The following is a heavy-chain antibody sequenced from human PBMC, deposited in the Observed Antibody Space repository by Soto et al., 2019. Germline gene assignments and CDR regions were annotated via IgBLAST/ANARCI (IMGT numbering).Heavy chain of an antibody. V-gene: IGHV3-15*01. D-gene: IGHD1-26*01. CDR3: TVLKVGIGAFDI. Sequence: EVKLVESGGGLVKPGGSLRLSCAASGFTFSNPWMGWVRQAPGKGLEWVARIKTKTDGETTDYAAPVKDRFTISRDDSKSTLYLQMNSLKTEDTAVYDCTVLKVGIGAFDIRGQGTMVTVSS. CDR2: IKTKTDGETT. CDR1: GFTFSNPW. J-gene: IGHJ3*02.